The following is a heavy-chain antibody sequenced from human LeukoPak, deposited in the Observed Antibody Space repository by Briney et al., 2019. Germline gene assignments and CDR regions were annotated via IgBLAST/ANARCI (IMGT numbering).Heavy chain of an antibody. CDR1: GGSISSGDYY. CDR2: IYYSGST. CDR3: ARVVCSSTSCASYYFDY. Sequence: SETLSLTCTVSGGSISSGDYYWSWIRQPPGKGLEWIGYIYYSGSTYYNPSLKSRVTISVDTSKNQFSLKLSSVTAADTAVYYCARVVCSSTSCASYYFDYWGREPWSPSPQ. D-gene: IGHD2-2*01. J-gene: IGHJ4*02. V-gene: IGHV4-30-4*01.